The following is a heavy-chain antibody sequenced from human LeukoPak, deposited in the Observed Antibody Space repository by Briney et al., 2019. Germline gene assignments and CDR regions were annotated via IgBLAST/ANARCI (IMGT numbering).Heavy chain of an antibody. CDR2: IEDDGGEK. Sequence: GGSLRLSCAASGFTFSNYWMSWVRQAPGKGLEWVANIEDDGGEKYYVDSVKGRFSISRDHARNSLYLQMNGLRLEDTAVHYCARVSSGGSGGSCYEPYDNWGQGTQVTVSS. J-gene: IGHJ4*02. CDR1: GFTFSNYW. V-gene: IGHV3-7*01. CDR3: ARVSSGGSGGSCYEPYDN. D-gene: IGHD2-15*01.